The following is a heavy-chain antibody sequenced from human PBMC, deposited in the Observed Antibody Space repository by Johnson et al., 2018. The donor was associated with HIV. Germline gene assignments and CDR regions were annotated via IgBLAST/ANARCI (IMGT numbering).Heavy chain of an antibody. J-gene: IGHJ3*02. V-gene: IGHV3-11*04. CDR2: ISGSGRTT. CDR3: ARAGPSDAFDI. Sequence: GHGLAWVSAISGSGRTTRYADSVKGRFTISSDNAKNSLYPQMNSPRAGDTAGYYCARAGPSDAFDIWGQGTMVTVSS.